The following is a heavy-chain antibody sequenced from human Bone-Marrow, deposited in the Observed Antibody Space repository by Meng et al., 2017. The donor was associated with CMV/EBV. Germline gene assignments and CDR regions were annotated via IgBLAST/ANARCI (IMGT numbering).Heavy chain of an antibody. J-gene: IGHJ5*02. CDR1: SFSGSY. CDR2: INHSGST. Sequence: SFSGSYWSWIRQPPGKGLEWIGEINHSGSTHYNPSLKSRVTISVDTSKNQFSLKLSSVTAADTAVYYCARGCYCSGGSCYYNWFDPWGQGTLVTVSS. CDR3: ARGCYCSGGSCYYNWFDP. V-gene: IGHV4-34*01. D-gene: IGHD2-15*01.